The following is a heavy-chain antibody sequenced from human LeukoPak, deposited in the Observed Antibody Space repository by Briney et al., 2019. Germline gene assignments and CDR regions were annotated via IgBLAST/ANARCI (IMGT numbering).Heavy chain of an antibody. Sequence: PSETLSLTCTVSGGSISSSSYYWGWIRQPPGKGLEWIGSIYYSGSTYYNPSLKSRVTISVDTSKNQFSLELSSVTAADTAVYYCAKPITIFGVVIRDDAFDIWGQGTMVTVSS. V-gene: IGHV4-39*01. J-gene: IGHJ3*02. CDR1: GGSISSSSYY. D-gene: IGHD3-3*01. CDR3: AKPITIFGVVIRDDAFDI. CDR2: IYYSGST.